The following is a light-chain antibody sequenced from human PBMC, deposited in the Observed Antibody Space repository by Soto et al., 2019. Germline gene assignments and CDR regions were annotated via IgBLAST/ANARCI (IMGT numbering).Light chain of an antibody. J-gene: IGKJ1*01. CDR3: QQEDSSRWT. CDR1: QSVSSSF. Sequence: IVLTQSPGTLPLSPGERATLSCRASQSVSSSFLAWYQQKPGQAPMLLIYGASIRATGIPDRFSGSGSGTDFTLTISRLVPEDFAVYYCQQEDSSRWTFGQGTKVEIK. CDR2: GAS. V-gene: IGKV3-20*01.